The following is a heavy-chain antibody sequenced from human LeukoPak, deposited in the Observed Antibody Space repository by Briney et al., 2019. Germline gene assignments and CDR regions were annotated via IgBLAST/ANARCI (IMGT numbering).Heavy chain of an antibody. CDR3: AGTAGYRYGDY. V-gene: IGHV4-39*01. J-gene: IGHJ4*02. CDR1: GGSISSSSYY. D-gene: IGHD5-18*01. Sequence: SSETLSLTCTVSGGSISSSSYYWGWIRQPPGKGLEWIGTIYYSGSTYYNPSLKSRVTISVDTSKNQFSLKLRSVTAADTAVYYCAGTAGYRYGDYWGQGTLVTVSS. CDR2: IYYSGST.